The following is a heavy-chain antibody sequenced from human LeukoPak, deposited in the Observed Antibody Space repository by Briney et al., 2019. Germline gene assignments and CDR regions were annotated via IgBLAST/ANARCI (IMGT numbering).Heavy chain of an antibody. CDR3: AKENDYSSGWRYSTDY. V-gene: IGHV3-11*01. J-gene: IGHJ4*02. CDR1: GFTFSDYY. Sequence: GGSLRLSCAASGFTFSDYYMSWIRQAPGKGLEWVSYISSSGSTIYYADSVKGRFTISRDNSKNTLYLQMNSLRVEDTAVYYCAKENDYSSGWRYSTDYWGQGTLVTVSS. D-gene: IGHD6-25*01. CDR2: ISSSGSTI.